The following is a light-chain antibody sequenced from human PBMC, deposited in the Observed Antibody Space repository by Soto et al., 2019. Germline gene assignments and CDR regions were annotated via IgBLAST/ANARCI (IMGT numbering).Light chain of an antibody. V-gene: IGKV1-9*01. CDR3: QQLKRIPFT. CDR1: QDISRY. CDR2: GTS. Sequence: QLTQSPSSLSASVGDRVTITCRASQDISRYLAWYQQKAGKAPKLLIYGTSTLQSGVPSRFSAFGSGTEFPLTISSLHPEDFATYHCQQLKRIPFTFGPGTTVDV. J-gene: IGKJ3*01.